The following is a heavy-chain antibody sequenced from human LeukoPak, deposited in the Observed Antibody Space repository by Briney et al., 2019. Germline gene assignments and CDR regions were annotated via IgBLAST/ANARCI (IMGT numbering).Heavy chain of an antibody. V-gene: IGHV4-39*01. D-gene: IGHD3-3*01. CDR2: IYYSGST. Sequence: PSETLSLSCTVSGGPISSSSYYWGWLRQPPGQGLVWTVCIYYSGSTYDNPSLKSRATISVDTSKNQFSLKLSSVTAADTAVYYCARHPRADFWSGYGIYGMDVWGQGTTVTVSS. CDR3: ARHPRADFWSGYGIYGMDV. J-gene: IGHJ6*02. CDR1: GGPISSSSYY.